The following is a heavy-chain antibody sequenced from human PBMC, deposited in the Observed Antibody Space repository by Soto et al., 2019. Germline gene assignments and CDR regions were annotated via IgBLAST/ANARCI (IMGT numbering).Heavy chain of an antibody. D-gene: IGHD1-7*01. J-gene: IGHJ5*02. CDR2: INHSGST. V-gene: IGHV4-34*01. CDR3: ARNSGNWNYVWFDP. CDR1: GGSFSGYY. Sequence: SETLSLTCAVYGGSFSGYYWSWIRQPPGKGLEWIGEINHSGSTNYNPSLKSRVTISVDTSKNQFSLTLSSVTAADTAVYYCARNSGNWNYVWFDPWGQGTLVTVSS.